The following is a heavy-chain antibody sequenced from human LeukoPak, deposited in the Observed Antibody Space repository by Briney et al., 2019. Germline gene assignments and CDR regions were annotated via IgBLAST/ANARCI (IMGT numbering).Heavy chain of an antibody. CDR1: GGSISSYY. V-gene: IGHV4-59*12. J-gene: IGHJ4*02. D-gene: IGHD3-10*01. CDR2: IYYSGSA. Sequence: SETLSLTCTVSGGSISSYYWSWIRQPPGKGLEWIGSIYYSGSAYYNPSLKSRVSISEDTSKNQFSLKLSSVTAADTAVYYCARMRGGSGNYFRGYYFDYWGQGTLVTVSS. CDR3: ARMRGGSGNYFRGYYFDY.